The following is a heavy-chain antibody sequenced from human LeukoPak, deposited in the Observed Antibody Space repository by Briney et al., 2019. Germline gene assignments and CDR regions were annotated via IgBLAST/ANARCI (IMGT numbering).Heavy chain of an antibody. CDR2: IYYSGST. Sequence: SETLSLTCTVSGGSISSYYWSWIRQPPGKGLEWIGYIYYSGSTNYNPSLKSRVTISVDTSKNQFSLKLSSVTAADTAVYYCARDTRRDGYNSARDYYYYGMDVWGQGTTVTVSS. V-gene: IGHV4-59*01. D-gene: IGHD5-24*01. CDR1: GGSISSYY. J-gene: IGHJ6*02. CDR3: ARDTRRDGYNSARDYYYYGMDV.